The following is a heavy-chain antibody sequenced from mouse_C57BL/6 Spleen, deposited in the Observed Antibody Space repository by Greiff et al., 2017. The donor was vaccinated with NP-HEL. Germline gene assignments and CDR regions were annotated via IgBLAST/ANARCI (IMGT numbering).Heavy chain of an antibody. J-gene: IGHJ2*01. CDR3: ARAIITTVVAFDY. CDR2: INPNNGGT. D-gene: IGHD1-1*01. V-gene: IGHV1-18*01. CDR1: GYTFTDYN. Sequence: EVQLQQSGPELVKPGASVKIPCKASGYTFTDYNMDWVKQSHGKSLEWIGDINPNNGGTIYNQKFKGKATLTVDKSSSTAYMELRSLTSEDTAVYYCARAIITTVVAFDYWGQGTTLTVSS.